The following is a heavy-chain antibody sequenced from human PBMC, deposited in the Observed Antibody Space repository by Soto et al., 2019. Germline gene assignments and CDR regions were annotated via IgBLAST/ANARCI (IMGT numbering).Heavy chain of an antibody. Sequence: GGSLRLSCAASGFTFSSYSVNWVRQAPGKGLEWVSSISSSSSYIYYADSVKGRFTISRDNAKNSLYLQMNSLRAEDTAVYYCARVTAAADGYYYVMDVWGQGTTVTVSS. D-gene: IGHD6-13*01. V-gene: IGHV3-21*01. CDR1: GFTFSSYS. CDR2: ISSSSSYI. J-gene: IGHJ6*02. CDR3: ARVTAAADGYYYVMDV.